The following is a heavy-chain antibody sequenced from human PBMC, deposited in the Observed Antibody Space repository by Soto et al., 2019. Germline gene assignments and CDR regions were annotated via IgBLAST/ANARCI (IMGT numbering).Heavy chain of an antibody. V-gene: IGHV1-69*01. CDR2: IMPIFGTA. CDR3: ARARGSVIYALPDAFNI. D-gene: IGHD2-8*02. CDR1: GGTFSNYA. Sequence: QVQLVQSGAEVKKPGSSVKVSCKTSGGTFSNYALSWVRQAPGQGLEWMGAIMPIFGTANYAQKFQGRVTITADECTSTAYMELNSLRSEDTAIYYCARARGSVIYALPDAFNIWGQGTLVTVSS. J-gene: IGHJ3*02.